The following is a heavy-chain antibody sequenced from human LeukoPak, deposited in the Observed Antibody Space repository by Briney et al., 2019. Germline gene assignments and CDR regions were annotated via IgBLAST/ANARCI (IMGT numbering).Heavy chain of an antibody. V-gene: IGHV3-15*01. Sequence: GGSLRLSCAASGFAFSNAWMSWVRQAPGKGMEWVGRIKSKTDGGTTDYAAPVKGRFTISRDDSKNTLYLQMNSLRAEDTAVYYCAKLLAVAGNYWGQGTLVTVSS. D-gene: IGHD6-19*01. CDR2: IKSKTDGGTT. CDR3: AKLLAVAGNY. CDR1: GFAFSNAW. J-gene: IGHJ4*02.